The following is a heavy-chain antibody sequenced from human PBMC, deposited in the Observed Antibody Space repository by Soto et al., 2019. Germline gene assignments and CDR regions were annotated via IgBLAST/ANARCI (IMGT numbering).Heavy chain of an antibody. CDR1: GFTFSSYS. Sequence: EVQLVESGGGLVKPGGSLRLSCAASGFTFSSYSMNWVRQAPGKGLEWVSSISSSSSYIYYADSVKGRLTISRDNAKNSLDLQMNSLRAEDTAVYYCARALDTHYYYYYGMDVWGQGTTVTVSS. J-gene: IGHJ6*02. V-gene: IGHV3-21*01. CDR2: ISSSSSYI. CDR3: ARALDTHYYYYYGMDV. D-gene: IGHD3-3*01.